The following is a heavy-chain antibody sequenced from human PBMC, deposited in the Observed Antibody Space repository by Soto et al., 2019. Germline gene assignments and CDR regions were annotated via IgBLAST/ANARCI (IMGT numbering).Heavy chain of an antibody. CDR1: GGSISSYY. CDR3: ARRYGASFDY. Sequence: SETLSLTCTVSGGSISSYYCSWIRQPPGKGLEWIGYIYYSGSTNYNPSLKSRVTISVDTSKNQFSLKLSSVTAADTAVYYCARRYGASFDYWGQGTLVTVSS. CDR2: IYYSGST. D-gene: IGHD4-17*01. J-gene: IGHJ4*02. V-gene: IGHV4-59*01.